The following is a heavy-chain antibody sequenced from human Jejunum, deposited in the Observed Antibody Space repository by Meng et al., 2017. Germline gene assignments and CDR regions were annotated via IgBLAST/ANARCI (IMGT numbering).Heavy chain of an antibody. CDR3: TRPLRSVSGGNF. Sequence: GGSLRLSCVVSGFTFSTSWMSWVRQAPGKGLEWVATIKTDGSEKSYVDSVKGRFTISRDNANNSLHLQMNSLRAEDTAVYYCTRPLRSVSGGNFWGQRTLVTVSS. CDR1: GFTFSTSW. D-gene: IGHD4-23*01. J-gene: IGHJ4*02. CDR2: IKTDGSEK. V-gene: IGHV3-7*01.